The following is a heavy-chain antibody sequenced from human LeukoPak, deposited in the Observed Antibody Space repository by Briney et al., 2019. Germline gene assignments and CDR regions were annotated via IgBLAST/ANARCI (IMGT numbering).Heavy chain of an antibody. Sequence: SETLSLTCTVSGGSISSYYWSWIRQPPGKGLEWIGYIYYSGSTNYNPSLKSRVTISVDTSKNQFSLKLSSVTAADTAVYYCARGQGGNYFTWRPKRNWFDPWGQGTLVTVSS. V-gene: IGHV4-59*01. D-gene: IGHD3-3*01. CDR2: IYYSGST. J-gene: IGHJ5*02. CDR3: ARGQGGNYFTWRPKRNWFDP. CDR1: GGSISSYY.